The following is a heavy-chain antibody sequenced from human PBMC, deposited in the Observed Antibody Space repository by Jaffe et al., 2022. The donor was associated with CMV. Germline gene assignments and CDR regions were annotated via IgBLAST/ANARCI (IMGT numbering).Heavy chain of an antibody. V-gene: IGHV3-23*01. Sequence: EVQLLESGGGLVQPGGSRRFSCAASGFTFSSYAMSWVRQAPGKRLEWVSGITGSGISTFYADSVRGRFTISRDNSMNTLYLQMNSLRAEDTAVYYCAKSLFSGGGRWGHDQYTMDVWGQGTTVTVSS. J-gene: IGHJ6*02. D-gene: IGHD3-16*01. CDR2: ITGSGIST. CDR1: GFTFSSYA. CDR3: AKSLFSGGGRWGHDQYTMDV.